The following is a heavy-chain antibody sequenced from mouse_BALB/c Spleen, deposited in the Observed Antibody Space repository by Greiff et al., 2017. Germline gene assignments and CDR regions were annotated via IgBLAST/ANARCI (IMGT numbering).Heavy chain of an antibody. J-gene: IGHJ2*01. CDR2: IYPGNGDT. V-gene: IGHV1-12*01. D-gene: IGHD1-1*01. CDR1: GYTFTSYN. CDR3: ASFPHYYGSSYPY. Sequence: QVQLQQPGAELVKPGASVKMSCKASGYTFTSYNMHWVKQTPGQGLEWIGAIYPGNGDTSYNQKFKGKATLTADKSSSTAYMQLSSLTSEDSAVYYCASFPHYYGSSYPYWGQGTTLTVSS.